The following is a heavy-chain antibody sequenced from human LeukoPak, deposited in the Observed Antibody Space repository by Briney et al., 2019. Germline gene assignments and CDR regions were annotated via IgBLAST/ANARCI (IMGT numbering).Heavy chain of an antibody. CDR1: GFTFSSCG. CDR3: ATETNGRHYDY. J-gene: IGHJ4*02. D-gene: IGHD1-14*01. Sequence: GGSLRLSCAASGFTFSSCGFNWVRQAPGKGLEWVSSIGPTGTDRYYADSVRGRFTISRDNAKNSMYLQMDSLRDEDTAVYYCATETNGRHYDYWGQGTLLTVSS. V-gene: IGHV3-21*01. CDR2: IGPTGTDR.